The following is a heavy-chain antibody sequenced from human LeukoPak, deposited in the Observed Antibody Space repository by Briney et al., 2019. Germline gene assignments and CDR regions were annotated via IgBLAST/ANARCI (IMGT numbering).Heavy chain of an antibody. CDR2: IYFTGIT. CDR3: ARGGCSGGSCYGTVGIDH. CDR1: GGSISSGGYS. V-gene: IGHV4-31*03. J-gene: IGHJ4*02. D-gene: IGHD2-15*01. Sequence: PSQTLSLTCTVSGGSISSGGYSWSWIRQFPGKGLEWIGYIYFTGITYYNPSLKSRATFSVDTSENEFSLSLRSVTAADTAVYYCARGGCSGGSCYGTVGIDHWGQGTLVTVSS.